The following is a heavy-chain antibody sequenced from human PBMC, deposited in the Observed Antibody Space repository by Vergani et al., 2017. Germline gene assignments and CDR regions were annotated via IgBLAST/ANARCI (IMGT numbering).Heavy chain of an antibody. Sequence: QVRLQESGPGLVKPSETLSLTCSVSGGSMSGYYWSWIRQPPGKELEWIGSIYHSGSTYYNPSLKSRVTISVDTSKNQFSLKLSSVTAADTAVYYCARMGGYDEGDAFRIGYFDSWGPGILVTVSS. CDR1: GGSMSGYY. CDR2: IYHSGST. J-gene: IGHJ4*02. D-gene: IGHD3-22*01. V-gene: IGHV4-59*08. CDR3: ARMGGYDEGDAFRIGYFDS.